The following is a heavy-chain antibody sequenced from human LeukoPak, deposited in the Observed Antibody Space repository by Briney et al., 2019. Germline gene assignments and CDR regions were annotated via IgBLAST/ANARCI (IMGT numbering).Heavy chain of an antibody. CDR3: ARAVGGDGSGSL. J-gene: IGHJ4*02. CDR2: IYHSGSS. CDR1: GGSISSNNW. Sequence: PSGTLSLTCAVSGGSISSNNWWSWVRQAPGHGLEWIGEIYHSGSSNYNPSLESRVTISIDKSRNQFSLKLSSVTAADTAVYYCARAVGGDGSGSLWGPGTLVTVSS. V-gene: IGHV4-4*02. D-gene: IGHD3-10*01.